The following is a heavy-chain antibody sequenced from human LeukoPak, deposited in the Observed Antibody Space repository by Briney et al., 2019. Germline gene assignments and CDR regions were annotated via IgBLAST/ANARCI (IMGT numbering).Heavy chain of an antibody. Sequence: SETLSLTCTVSGGSISSYYWSWIRQPPGKGLEWIGYIYYSGSTKYNPSLKSRVTISVDTSKNQLSLKLSSVTAADTAVYYCAREARYYDSSGYDGFDYWGQGTLVTVSS. CDR2: IYYSGST. D-gene: IGHD3-22*01. J-gene: IGHJ4*02. V-gene: IGHV4-59*01. CDR3: AREARYYDSSGYDGFDY. CDR1: GGSISSYY.